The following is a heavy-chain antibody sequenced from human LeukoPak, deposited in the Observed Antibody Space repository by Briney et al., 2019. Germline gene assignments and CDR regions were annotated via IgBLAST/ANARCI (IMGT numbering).Heavy chain of an antibody. V-gene: IGHV5-51*01. CDR3: ARRSSSYLMGFDP. Sequence: GESLKISCKGSGYGFTSHWIGWVRQMPGKGLEWMGIIYPGDSDTRYSPSFEGQVTISADKSISTAYLQWLSLRASDTAIYYCARRSSSYLMGFDPWGQGTLVTVSS. D-gene: IGHD6-13*01. CDR1: GYGFTSHW. J-gene: IGHJ5*02. CDR2: IYPGDSDT.